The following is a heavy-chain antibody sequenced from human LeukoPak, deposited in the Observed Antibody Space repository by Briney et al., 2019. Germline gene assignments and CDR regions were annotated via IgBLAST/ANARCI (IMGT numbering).Heavy chain of an antibody. J-gene: IGHJ4*02. CDR1: GYSISSGYY. V-gene: IGHV4-38-2*02. CDR2: IYHSGST. Sequence: SETLSLTCTVSGYSISSGYYWGWIRQPPGKGLEWIGSIYHSGSTYYNPSLKSRVTISVDTSKNQFSLKLSSVTAADTAVYYCASGYLYYDILTGGYYFDYWGQGTLVTVSS. D-gene: IGHD3-9*01. CDR3: ASGYLYYDILTGGYYFDY.